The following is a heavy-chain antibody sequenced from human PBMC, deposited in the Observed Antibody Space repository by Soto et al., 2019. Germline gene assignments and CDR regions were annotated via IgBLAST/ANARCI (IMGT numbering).Heavy chain of an antibody. CDR3: TGEVAAGY. CDR1: GFTVSTYG. Sequence: QVQLVESGGGVVQPGRSLRLSCAVSGFTVSTYGMHWVRQAPGKGLEWVAVISRDGGTKYYADSVKGRFTISRDNSRNALVLEMNSRRGDDMAVYYCTGEVAAGYWGQGALVTVSS. D-gene: IGHD2-8*02. CDR2: ISRDGGTK. J-gene: IGHJ4*02. V-gene: IGHV3-30*03.